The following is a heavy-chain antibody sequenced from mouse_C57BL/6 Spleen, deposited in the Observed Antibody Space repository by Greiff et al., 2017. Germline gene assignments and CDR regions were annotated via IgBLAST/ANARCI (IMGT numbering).Heavy chain of an antibody. J-gene: IGHJ3*01. CDR1: GFTFSDYG. CDR3: ARHGFWFAY. CDR2: ISSGSSTI. Sequence: EVHLVESGGGLVKPGGSLKLSCAASGFTFSDYGMHWVRQAPEKGLEWVAYISSGSSTIYYADTVKGRFTISRDNAKNTLFLQMTSLRSEDTAMYYCARHGFWFAYWGQGTLVTVSA. D-gene: IGHD1-1*01. V-gene: IGHV5-17*01.